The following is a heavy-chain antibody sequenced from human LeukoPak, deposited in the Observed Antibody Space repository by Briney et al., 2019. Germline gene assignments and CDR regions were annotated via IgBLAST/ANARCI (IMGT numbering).Heavy chain of an antibody. CDR2: IYPRDSRT. J-gene: IGHJ4*02. CDR3: ARHLSDITSSPNY. D-gene: IGHD2-2*01. Sequence: GASREISCKGSGYSFSSYWIAWVRQLPGKGLEWMGVIYPRDSRTTYSPSFQDQVTISADKSISTAYLQWTSLKASDTAMYYCARHLSDITSSPNYWGAGTLVTVSS. CDR1: GYSFSSYW. V-gene: IGHV5-51*01.